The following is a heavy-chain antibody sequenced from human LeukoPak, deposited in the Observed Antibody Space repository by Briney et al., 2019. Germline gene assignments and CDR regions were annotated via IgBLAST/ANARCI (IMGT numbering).Heavy chain of an antibody. J-gene: IGHJ6*03. CDR1: GFTFSSYA. CDR3: AKVGEHSSGWYSDYYMDV. Sequence: PGGSLRLSCAASGFTFSSYAMSWVRQAPGKGLEWVSAISGSGGSTYYADSVKGRFTISRDNSKNTLYLQMNSLRAEDTAVYYCAKVGEHSSGWYSDYYMDVWGKGTTVTVSS. V-gene: IGHV3-23*01. CDR2: ISGSGGST. D-gene: IGHD6-19*01.